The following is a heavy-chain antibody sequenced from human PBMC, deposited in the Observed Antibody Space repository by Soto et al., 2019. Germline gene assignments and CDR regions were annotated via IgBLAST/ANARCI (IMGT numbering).Heavy chain of an antibody. CDR2: ISYDGSNK. D-gene: IGHD2-2*01. V-gene: IGHV3-30*18. CDR1: GFTFSSYG. J-gene: IGHJ6*02. Sequence: PGGSLRLSCAASGFTFSSYGMHWVRQAPGKGLEWVAVISYDGSNKYYADSVKGRFTISRDNSKNTLYLQMNSLRAEDTAVYYCAKGGPDCSSTSCHTLGYYYYYGMDVWGQGTTVTAP. CDR3: AKGGPDCSSTSCHTLGYYYYYGMDV.